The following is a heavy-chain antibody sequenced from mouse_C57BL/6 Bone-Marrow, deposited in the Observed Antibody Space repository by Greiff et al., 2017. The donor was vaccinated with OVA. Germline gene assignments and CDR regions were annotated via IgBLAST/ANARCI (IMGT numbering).Heavy chain of an antibody. CDR2: IYPGSGNT. V-gene: IGHV1-76*01. CDR1: GYTFTDYY. J-gene: IGHJ4*01. Sequence: VMLVESGAELVRPGASVKLSCKASGYTFTDYYINWVKQRPGQGLEWIARIYPGSGNTYYNEKFKGKATLTAEKSSSTAYMQLSSLTSEDSAVYFCARESYWGQGTSVTVSS. CDR3: ARESY.